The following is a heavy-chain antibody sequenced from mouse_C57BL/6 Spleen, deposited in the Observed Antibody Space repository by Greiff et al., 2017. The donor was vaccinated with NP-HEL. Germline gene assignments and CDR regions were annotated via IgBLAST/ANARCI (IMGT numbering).Heavy chain of an antibody. CDR3: ARIGIPRLVAATDWYFDV. CDR2: IYPGSGST. V-gene: IGHV1-55*01. D-gene: IGHD1-1*01. J-gene: IGHJ1*03. Sequence: QVQLQQPGAELVKPGASVKMSCKASGYTFTSYWITWVKQRPGQGLEWIGDIYPGSGSTNYNEKFKSKATLTVDTSSSTAYMQLSSLTSEDSAVYYCARIGIPRLVAATDWYFDVWGTGTTVTVSS. CDR1: GYTFTSYW.